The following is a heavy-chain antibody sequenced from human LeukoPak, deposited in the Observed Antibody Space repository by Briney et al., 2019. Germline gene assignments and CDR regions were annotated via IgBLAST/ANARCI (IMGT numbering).Heavy chain of an antibody. CDR2: IIPIFGTA. CDR1: GGTFSSYA. Sequence: GASVKVSCKASGGTFSSYAISWVRQAPGQGLEWMGGIIPIFGTANYAQKFQGRVTITADESTSTAYMELSSLRSEDTAVYYCAREGGGNPPLGYFDYWGQGTLVTVSS. J-gene: IGHJ4*02. V-gene: IGHV1-69*13. D-gene: IGHD4-23*01. CDR3: AREGGGNPPLGYFDY.